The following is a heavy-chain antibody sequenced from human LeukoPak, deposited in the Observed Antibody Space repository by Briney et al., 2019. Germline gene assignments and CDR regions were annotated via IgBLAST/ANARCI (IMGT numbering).Heavy chain of an antibody. J-gene: IGHJ4*02. V-gene: IGHV3-11*03. CDR2: ISSSSSYT. CDR1: GFTFSDYY. D-gene: IGHD3-10*01. CDR3: ASAGSGSYYDYY. Sequence: PGGSLRLSCAASGFTFSDYYMSWIRQAPGKGLEWVSYISSSSSYTNYADSVKGRFTISRDNAKNSLYLQMNSLRAEDTAVYYCASAGSGSYYDYYWGQGTLVTVSS.